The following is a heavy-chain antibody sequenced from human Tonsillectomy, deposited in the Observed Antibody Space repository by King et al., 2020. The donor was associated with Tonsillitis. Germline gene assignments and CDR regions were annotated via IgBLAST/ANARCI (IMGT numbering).Heavy chain of an antibody. CDR3: TRPDTSCCYW. Sequence: VQLVESGGGLVQPGGSLKLSCAASGFTFSAFAMHWVRQASGKGLEWVGRITCRANNYETAYAASVRGRFTISRDDSKNTAYLQMNSLKTEDTAMYYCTRPDTSCCYWWGQGTLVTVSS. CDR1: GFTFSAFA. CDR2: ITCRANNYET. J-gene: IGHJ4*02. D-gene: IGHD2-2*01. V-gene: IGHV3-73*01.